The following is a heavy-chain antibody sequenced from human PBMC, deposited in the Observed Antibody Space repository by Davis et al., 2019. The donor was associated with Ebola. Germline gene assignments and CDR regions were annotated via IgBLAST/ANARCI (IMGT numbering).Heavy chain of an antibody. Sequence: GESLKISCAASGFTFNTYTMHWVRQAPGKGLVWVSGITPSGGVPTYADSVKGRFTISRDNAKNTVYLQMNSLRAEDTAVYYCAGELRGFDYWGQGTLVTVSS. D-gene: IGHD4-17*01. V-gene: IGHV3-74*01. J-gene: IGHJ4*02. CDR3: AGELRGFDY. CDR2: ITPSGGVP. CDR1: GFTFNTYT.